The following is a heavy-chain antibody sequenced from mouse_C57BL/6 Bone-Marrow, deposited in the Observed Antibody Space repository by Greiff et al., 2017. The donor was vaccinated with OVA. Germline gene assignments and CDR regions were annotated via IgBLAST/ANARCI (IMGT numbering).Heavy chain of an antibody. CDR3: ARWFYDGYLYAMDY. CDR2: ISDGGSYT. J-gene: IGHJ4*01. D-gene: IGHD2-3*01. CDR1: GFTFSSYA. V-gene: IGHV5-4*01. Sequence: EVQGVESGGGLVKPGGSLKLSCAASGFTFSSYAMSWVRQTPEKRLEWVATISDGGSYTYYPDNVKGRFTISRDNAKNNLYLQMSQLKSEDTAMYYCARWFYDGYLYAMDYWGQGTSVTVSS.